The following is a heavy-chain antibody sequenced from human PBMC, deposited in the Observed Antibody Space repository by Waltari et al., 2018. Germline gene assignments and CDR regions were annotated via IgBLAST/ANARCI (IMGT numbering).Heavy chain of an antibody. Sequence: EVQLVQSGAEVKKHGESLKISCKGSGYTFATYWIGWVPQMPGKGLEWMGIIYPRNSETRNSPSFQGQVTISADKSISTAYLQWSSLKASDTAMYYCARQGQPHDGFDIWGQGTMVTVSS. CDR3: ARQGQPHDGFDI. J-gene: IGHJ3*02. CDR2: IYPRNSET. CDR1: GYTFATYW. V-gene: IGHV5-51*01.